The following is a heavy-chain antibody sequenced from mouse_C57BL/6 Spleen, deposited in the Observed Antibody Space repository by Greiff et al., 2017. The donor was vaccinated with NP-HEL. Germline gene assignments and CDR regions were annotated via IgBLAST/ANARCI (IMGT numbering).Heavy chain of an antibody. D-gene: IGHD1-1*01. CDR3: ARYYDGSSYWYFDV. Sequence: QVQLKQPGAELVKPGASVKLSCKASGYTFTSYWMQWVKQRPGQGLEWIGEIDPSDSYTNYNQKFKGKATLTVDTSSSTAYMQLSSLTSEDSAVYYCARYYDGSSYWYFDVWGTGTTVTVSS. V-gene: IGHV1-50*01. CDR1: GYTFTSYW. CDR2: IDPSDSYT. J-gene: IGHJ1*03.